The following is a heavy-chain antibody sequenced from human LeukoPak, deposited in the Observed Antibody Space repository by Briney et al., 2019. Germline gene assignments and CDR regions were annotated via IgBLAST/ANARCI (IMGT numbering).Heavy chain of an antibody. CDR1: GGSISSYY. J-gene: IGHJ4*02. CDR2: IYTSGST. D-gene: IGHD6-19*01. V-gene: IGHV4-4*07. CDR3: ASAGHPYSSDFDY. Sequence: PSETLSLTCTVSGGSISSYYWNWIRQPAGKGLEWIGRIYTSGSTNYNPSLKSRVTMSVDTSKNQFSLKLSSVTAADTAVYYCASAGHPYSSDFDYWGQGTLVTVSS.